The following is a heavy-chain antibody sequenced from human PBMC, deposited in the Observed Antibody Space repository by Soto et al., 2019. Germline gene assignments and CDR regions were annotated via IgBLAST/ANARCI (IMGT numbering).Heavy chain of an antibody. V-gene: IGHV1-69*13. J-gene: IGHJ6*02. Sequence: SVKVSCKASGGTFSSYAISWVRQAPGQGLEWMGGIIPIFGTANYAQKFQGRVTITADESTSTAYVELSSLRSEDTAVYYCAREGYSSSSGGYYYYYYGMDVWGQGTTVTVSS. CDR2: IIPIFGTA. CDR3: AREGYSSSSGGYYYYYYGMDV. D-gene: IGHD6-6*01. CDR1: GGTFSSYA.